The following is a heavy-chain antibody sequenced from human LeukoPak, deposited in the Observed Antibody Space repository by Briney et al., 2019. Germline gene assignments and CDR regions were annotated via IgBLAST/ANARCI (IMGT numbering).Heavy chain of an antibody. D-gene: IGHD6-13*01. Sequence: GGSLRLSCAASGFTFSSYGMHWVRQAPGKELEWVAFIRYDGSNKYYADSVKGRFTISRDNSKNTLYLQMNSLRAEDTAVYYCARTLTARYSSSWYYGDAAFDIWGQGTMVTVSS. J-gene: IGHJ3*02. CDR1: GFTFSSYG. CDR2: IRYDGSNK. V-gene: IGHV3-30*02. CDR3: ARTLTARYSSSWYYGDAAFDI.